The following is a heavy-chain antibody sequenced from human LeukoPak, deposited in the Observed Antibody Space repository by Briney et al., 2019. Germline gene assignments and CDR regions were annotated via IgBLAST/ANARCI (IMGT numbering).Heavy chain of an antibody. Sequence: GESLKISCKGSGYSFTSYWIGWVRQMSGKGLEWMGIIYPGDPDTRYSPSFQGQVTISADKSTSTAYLQWSSLKASDTAMYYCARSDYYYYYMDVWGKGTTVTISS. V-gene: IGHV5-51*01. CDR1: GYSFTSYW. CDR2: IYPGDPDT. J-gene: IGHJ6*03. CDR3: ARSDYYYYYMDV.